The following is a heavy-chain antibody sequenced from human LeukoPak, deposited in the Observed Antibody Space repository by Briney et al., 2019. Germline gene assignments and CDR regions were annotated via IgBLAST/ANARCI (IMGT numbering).Heavy chain of an antibody. CDR1: GYSFPSYW. J-gene: IGHJ5*02. D-gene: IGHD3-10*01. Sequence: GESLKISCKGSGYSFPSYWIGWVRQMPGKGLEWMGLIYPGDSDTRYSPSFQGQVTISADKSISTAYLQWSSLKASDTAMYYCARLYGSGSYYNMQGNRFDPWGQGTLVTVSS. CDR3: ARLYGSGSYYNMQGNRFDP. V-gene: IGHV5-51*01. CDR2: IYPGDSDT.